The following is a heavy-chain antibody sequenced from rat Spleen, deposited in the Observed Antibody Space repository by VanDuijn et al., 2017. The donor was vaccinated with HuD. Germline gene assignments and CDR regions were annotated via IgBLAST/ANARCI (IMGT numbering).Heavy chain of an antibody. J-gene: IGHJ2*01. D-gene: IGHD4-3*01. Sequence: EEQLVESGGGLIQPGRSLKLSCAASGFTFSNYGMHWIRQAPTKGLEWVATISYDGGSTYFPDSVKGRFTISRDNAQNTLYLQMNSLRSEDTATYYCTREGNSGYDYWGQGVMVTVSS. CDR3: TREGNSGYDY. V-gene: IGHV5-29*01. CDR2: ISYDGGST. CDR1: GFTFSNYG.